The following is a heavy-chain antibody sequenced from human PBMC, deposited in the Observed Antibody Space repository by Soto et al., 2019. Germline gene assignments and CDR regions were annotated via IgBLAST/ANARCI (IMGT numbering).Heavy chain of an antibody. CDR2: IYYSGST. CDR3: ATPPTIFGVVIHDAFDI. D-gene: IGHD3-3*01. CDR1: GGSISSSSYY. Sequence: QLQLQESGPGLVKPSETLSLTCTVSGGSISSSSYYWGWIRQPPGKGLEWIGSIYYSGSTYYNPSLKSRVTISVDTSKNQFSLKLSSVTAADTAVYYCATPPTIFGVVIHDAFDIWGQGTMVTVSS. V-gene: IGHV4-39*01. J-gene: IGHJ3*02.